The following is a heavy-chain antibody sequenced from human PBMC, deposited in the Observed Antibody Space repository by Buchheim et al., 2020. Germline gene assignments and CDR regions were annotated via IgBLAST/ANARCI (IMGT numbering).Heavy chain of an antibody. V-gene: IGHV3-30-3*01. CDR3: ARAGGGSYYFWFDP. CDR1: GFTFSSYA. J-gene: IGHJ5*02. CDR2: ISYDGSNK. D-gene: IGHD1-26*01. Sequence: QVQLVESGGGVVQPGRSPRLSCAASGFTFSSYAMHWVRQAPGKGLEWVAVISYDGSNKYYADSVKGRFTISRDNSKNTLYLQMNSLRAEDTAVYYCARAGGGSYYFWFDPWGQGTL.